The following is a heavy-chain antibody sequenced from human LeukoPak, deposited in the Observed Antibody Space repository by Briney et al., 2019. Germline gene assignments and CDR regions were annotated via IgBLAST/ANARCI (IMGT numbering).Heavy chain of an antibody. CDR1: GYTLTELS. V-gene: IGHV1-24*01. Sequence: ASVKVSCKVSGYTLTELSMHWVRQAPGKGLEWMGGFDPEDDETIYAQEFQGRVTMTEDISTDTAYMELSSLRSEDTAVYYCATARGYTGYDTRGCFDYWGPGTLVTVSS. CDR2: FDPEDDET. D-gene: IGHD5-12*01. J-gene: IGHJ4*02. CDR3: ATARGYTGYDTRGCFDY.